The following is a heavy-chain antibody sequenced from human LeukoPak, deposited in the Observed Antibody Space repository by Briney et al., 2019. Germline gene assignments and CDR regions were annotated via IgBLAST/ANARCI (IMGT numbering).Heavy chain of an antibody. Sequence: GGSLRLSCAASGFTFSSYAMSWVRQAPGKGLEWVSTISGSGGSTYYADSVKGRLTISRDISKNTLFLQLNSLRAEDTAVYYCAKGALPGPPYYFDYWGQGTLVTVSS. V-gene: IGHV3-23*01. CDR2: ISGSGGST. CDR3: AKGALPGPPYYFDY. CDR1: GFTFSSYA. J-gene: IGHJ4*02. D-gene: IGHD2-8*02.